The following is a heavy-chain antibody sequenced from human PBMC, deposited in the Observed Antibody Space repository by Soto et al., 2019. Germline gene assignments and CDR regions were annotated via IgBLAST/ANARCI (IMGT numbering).Heavy chain of an antibody. J-gene: IGHJ6*02. V-gene: IGHV3-30*18. Sequence: GGSLRLSFAASGFTFSSYGMHWFRQAPGKGLEWVAVISYDGSNKYYADSVKGRFTISRDNSKNTLYLQMNSLRAEDTAVYYCAKDLVFGVVNYYYGMDVWGQGTTVTVSS. CDR1: GFTFSSYG. CDR2: ISYDGSNK. D-gene: IGHD3-3*01. CDR3: AKDLVFGVVNYYYGMDV.